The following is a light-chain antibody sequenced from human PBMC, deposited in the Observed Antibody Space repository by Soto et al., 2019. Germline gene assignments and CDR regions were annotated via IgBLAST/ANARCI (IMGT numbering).Light chain of an antibody. CDR1: SSNIGRNN. J-gene: IGLJ3*02. Sequence: QSVLTQPSSASRTPGQTVTISCSGSSSNIGRNNVHWYQQLPGTAPKLFMSGNNQRSSGVPDRFSGSRSGTSASLAISGLLSEDEADYYCAAWDSSLNGWVFGGGTKLTVL. CDR3: AAWDSSLNGWV. CDR2: GNN. V-gene: IGLV1-44*01.